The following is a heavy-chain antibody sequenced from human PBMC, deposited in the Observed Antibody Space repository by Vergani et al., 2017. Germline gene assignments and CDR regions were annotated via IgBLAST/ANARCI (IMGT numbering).Heavy chain of an antibody. V-gene: IGHV1-46*03. Sequence: QVQVVQSGAEVKKSGASVKVSCKTSGYTFSNYYMHWVRQAPGQGREWMGIINPSGGHTNYAKKFQGRVTMTRDTSTSTVYMELSSLRSEDTAIYYCARVDYGILPGYRYWGQRTLVTVSA. CDR2: INPSGGHT. J-gene: IGHJ4*02. D-gene: IGHD3-9*01. CDR3: ARVDYGILPGYRY. CDR1: GYTFSNYY.